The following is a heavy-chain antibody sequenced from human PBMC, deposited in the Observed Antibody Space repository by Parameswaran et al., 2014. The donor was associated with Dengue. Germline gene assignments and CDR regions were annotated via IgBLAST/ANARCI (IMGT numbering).Heavy chain of an antibody. Sequence: VRQMPGKGLEWVSSISSSSYIYYADSVKGRFTISRDNAKNSLYLQMNSLRAEDTAVYYCAQARGDGYSGLVAAFDIWGQGTMVTVSS. D-gene: IGHD5-24*01. J-gene: IGHJ3*02. CDR2: ISSSSYI. V-gene: IGHV3-69-1*01. CDR3: AQARGDGYSGLVAAFDI.